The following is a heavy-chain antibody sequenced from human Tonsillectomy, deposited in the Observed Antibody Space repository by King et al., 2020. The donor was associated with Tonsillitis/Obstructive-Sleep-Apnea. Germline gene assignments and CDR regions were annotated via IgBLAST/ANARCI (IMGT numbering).Heavy chain of an antibody. J-gene: IGHJ4*02. Sequence: VQLVESGGGLVQPGRSLRLSCAASGFTFDDYAMHWVRQAPGKGLEWVSGISWNSGSIGYADSVKGRFTISRDNAKNSLYLQMNSLRAEDTALYYCAKDTYYFDSSGFVDYWGQGTLVTVSS. CDR2: ISWNSGSI. D-gene: IGHD3-22*01. CDR3: AKDTYYFDSSGFVDY. CDR1: GFTFDDYA. V-gene: IGHV3-9*01.